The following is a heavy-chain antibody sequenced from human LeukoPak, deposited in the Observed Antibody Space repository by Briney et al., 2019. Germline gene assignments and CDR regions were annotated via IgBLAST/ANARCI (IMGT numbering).Heavy chain of an antibody. J-gene: IGHJ4*02. V-gene: IGHV3-53*01. Sequence: GGSLRLSCAASGFTVSSNYMSWVRQAPGRGLEWVSVIYSGGSTYYADSVKGRFTISRDNSKNTLYLQMNSLRAEDTAVYYCARDRSSGWSYYFDYWGQGTLVTVSS. CDR3: ARDRSSGWSYYFDY. D-gene: IGHD6-19*01. CDR2: IYSGGST. CDR1: GFTVSSNY.